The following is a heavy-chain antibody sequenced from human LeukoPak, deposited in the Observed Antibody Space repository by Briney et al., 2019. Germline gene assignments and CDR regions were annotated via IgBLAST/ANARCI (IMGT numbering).Heavy chain of an antibody. D-gene: IGHD3-10*01. CDR1: GYTFTSYD. J-gene: IGHJ5*02. V-gene: IGHV1-8*01. Sequence: GASVKVSCKASGYTFTSYDVNWFRQATGQGLEWMGWMNPNSGNTGYAQKFQGRVTMTRNTSISTAYMELSSLRSEDTAVYYCARVPGGGSGSYNPFDPWGQGTLVTVSS. CDR2: MNPNSGNT. CDR3: ARVPGGGSGSYNPFDP.